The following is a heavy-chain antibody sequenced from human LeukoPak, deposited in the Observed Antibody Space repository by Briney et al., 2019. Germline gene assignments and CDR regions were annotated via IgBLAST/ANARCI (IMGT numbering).Heavy chain of an antibody. J-gene: IGHJ4*02. CDR3: AKSAYGIVVVTATQLDY. CDR2: ISGSGGST. D-gene: IGHD2-21*02. Sequence: GGSLRLSCAASGFTFSSYGMSWVRQAPGKGLEWVSAISGSGGSTYYADSVKGRFTISRDNSKNTLYLQMNSLRAEDTAVYYCAKSAYGIVVVTATQLDYWGQGTLVTVSS. V-gene: IGHV3-23*01. CDR1: GFTFSSYG.